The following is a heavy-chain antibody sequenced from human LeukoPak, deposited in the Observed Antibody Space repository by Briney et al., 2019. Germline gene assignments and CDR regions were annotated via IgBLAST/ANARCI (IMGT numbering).Heavy chain of an antibody. Sequence: GGSLRLSCAASGFTFSSYGMHWVRQAPGKGLEWVAVIWYDGSNKYYADSVKGRFTISRDNSKNTLYLQMNSLRAEDTAVYYCAKDHGPVVAALYYLDYWGQGTLVTVSS. D-gene: IGHD2-15*01. J-gene: IGHJ4*02. CDR3: AKDHGPVVAALYYLDY. CDR2: IWYDGSNK. CDR1: GFTFSSYG. V-gene: IGHV3-33*06.